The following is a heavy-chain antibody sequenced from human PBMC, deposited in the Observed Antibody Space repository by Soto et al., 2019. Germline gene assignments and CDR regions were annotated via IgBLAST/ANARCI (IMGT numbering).Heavy chain of an antibody. Sequence: SETLSLSWSVSGGSTSSGGYYWNWIRQHPGKGLEWIAYIYYTGTTYYNPSLKSRVTISIDRSNNQFSLMLSSVTAADTAVYYCARDLRLDSWGPGTLVTVS. CDR1: GGSTSSGGYY. CDR2: IYYTGTT. J-gene: IGHJ4*02. V-gene: IGHV4-31*02. CDR3: ARDLRLDS. D-gene: IGHD2-21*02.